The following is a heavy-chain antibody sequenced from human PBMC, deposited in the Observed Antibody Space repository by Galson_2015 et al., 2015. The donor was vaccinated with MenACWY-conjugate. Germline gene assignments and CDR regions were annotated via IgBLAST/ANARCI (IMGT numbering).Heavy chain of an antibody. D-gene: IGHD3-22*01. J-gene: IGHJ6*02. CDR2: IYHSGST. CDR3: ARVAMDSSGYSPWMDV. V-gene: IGHV4-4*02. CDR1: GGSISSSNW. Sequence: ATLSLTCAVSGGSISSSNWWSWVRQRPGKGLEWIGEIYHSGSTNYHPSLKSRVTISVDKSKNQFSLKLSSVTAADTAVYYCARVAMDSSGYSPWMDVWGQGTTVTVSS.